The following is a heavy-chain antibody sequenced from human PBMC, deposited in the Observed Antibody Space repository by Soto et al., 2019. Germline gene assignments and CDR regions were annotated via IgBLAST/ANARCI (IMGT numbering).Heavy chain of an antibody. V-gene: IGHV3-7*01. CDR2: IKQDGSAI. Sequence: EVQLVESGGGLVQPGGSLRLTCVASGFTFNSYWMSWVRQSPGKGLEWVANIKQDGSAINYLDSLRGRFTISRDNGKNSLYLQMNSLRAEDAAVYYCATGRPRSNWVHFDYWGQGILVAVSS. J-gene: IGHJ4*02. CDR3: ATGRPRSNWVHFDY. D-gene: IGHD4-4*01. CDR1: GFTFNSYW.